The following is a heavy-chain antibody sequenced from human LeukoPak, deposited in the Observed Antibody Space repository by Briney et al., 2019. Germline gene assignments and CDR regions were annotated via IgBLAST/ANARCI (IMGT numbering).Heavy chain of an antibody. J-gene: IGHJ4*02. D-gene: IGHD6-13*01. V-gene: IGHV3-21*01. CDR1: GFTFSSYS. CDR2: ISSSGGST. Sequence: GGSLRLSCAASGFTFSSYSMNWVRQAPGKGLEWVSSISSSGGSTYYADSVKGRFTISRDNSKNTLYLQMNSLRAEDTAVYYCARGLGIAAAGADFDYWGQGTLVTVSS. CDR3: ARGLGIAAAGADFDY.